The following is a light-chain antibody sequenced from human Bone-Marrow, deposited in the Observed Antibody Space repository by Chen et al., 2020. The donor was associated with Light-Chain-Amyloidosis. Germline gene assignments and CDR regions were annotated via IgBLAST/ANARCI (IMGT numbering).Light chain of an antibody. CDR3: QQYATCPLT. V-gene: IGKV3-20*01. CDR1: QTISSNY. J-gene: IGKJ4*02. Sequence: EIVLTQSPGTLSLSPGDGANLSCRASQTISSNYLTWYQQKFGQAPRLLIYGSSSSATGIPDRLTGRGSGRELTLSVIRLGPEDCASHYWQQYATCPLTFGGGTKVVIK. CDR2: GSS.